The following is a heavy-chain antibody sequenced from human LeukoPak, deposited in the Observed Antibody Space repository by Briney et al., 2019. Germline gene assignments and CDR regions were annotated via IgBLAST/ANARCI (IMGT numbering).Heavy chain of an antibody. J-gene: IGHJ4*02. V-gene: IGHV1-46*01. D-gene: IGHD3-10*01. CDR1: GYTFTSYY. CDR3: ARDLNGSGSYYGEVDY. Sequence: GASVKVSCKASGYTFTSYYMHWVRQAPGQGLEWMGIINPSGGSTSYAQKFQGRVTMTRDTSTSTVYMELSSPRSEDTAVYYCARDLNGSGSYYGEVDYWGQGTLVTVSS. CDR2: INPSGGST.